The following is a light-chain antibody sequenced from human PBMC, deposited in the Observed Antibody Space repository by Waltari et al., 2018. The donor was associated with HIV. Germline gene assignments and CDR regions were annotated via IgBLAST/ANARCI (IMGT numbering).Light chain of an antibody. Sequence: NVFTQSTGTLSLSPGERATLSCRASRSVSSNYLTWYQQRPGQPPSLLIYAASTRATAIPDRFSGSGSGTDFTLTISRLEPEDFAVYYCQQYGTSPYTFGQGTKVEI. V-gene: IGKV3-20*01. CDR3: QQYGTSPYT. CDR1: RSVSSNY. CDR2: AAS. J-gene: IGKJ2*01.